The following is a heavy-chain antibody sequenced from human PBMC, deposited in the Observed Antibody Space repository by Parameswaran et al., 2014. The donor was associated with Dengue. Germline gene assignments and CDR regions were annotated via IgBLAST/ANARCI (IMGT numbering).Heavy chain of an antibody. J-gene: IGHJ4*02. Sequence: WVRQAPGQGLEWMGWISGYNYNTNYAQKFQGRVVMTIDTSTSTVYMELRTLRSEDTAVYFCARQNWEGYCDSVTCNQFFDYWGQGTLVTVSS. CDR3: ARQNWEGYCDSVTCNQFFDY. CDR2: ISGYNYNT. D-gene: IGHD2/OR15-2a*01. V-gene: IGHV1-18*01.